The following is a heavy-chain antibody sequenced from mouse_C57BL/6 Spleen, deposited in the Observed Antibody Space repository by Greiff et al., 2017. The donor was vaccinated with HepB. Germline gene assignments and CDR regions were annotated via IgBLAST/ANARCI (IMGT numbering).Heavy chain of an antibody. Sequence: VQLQQPGAELVRPGSSVKLSCKASGYTFTSYWMHWVKQRPIQGLEWIGNIDPSDSETHYNQKFKDKATLTVDKSSSTAYMQLSSLTSEDSAVYYCARFGYDGAWFAYWGQGTLVTVSA. V-gene: IGHV1-52*01. D-gene: IGHD2-2*01. CDR3: ARFGYDGAWFAY. CDR2: IDPSDSET. J-gene: IGHJ3*01. CDR1: GYTFTSYW.